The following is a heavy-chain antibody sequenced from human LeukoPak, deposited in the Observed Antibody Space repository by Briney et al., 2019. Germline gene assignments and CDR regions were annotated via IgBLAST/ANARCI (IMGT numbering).Heavy chain of an antibody. J-gene: IGHJ6*03. CDR3: ARGIVVVVPAAMKYYYYYYMDV. V-gene: IGHV4-30-4*08. Sequence: PSQTLSLTCTVSGGSISSGDYYWSWIRQPPGKGLEWIGEINHSGSTNYNPSLKSRVTISVDTSKNQFSLKLSSVTAADTAVYYCARGIVVVVPAAMKYYYYYYMDVWGKGTTVTVSS. D-gene: IGHD2-2*01. CDR2: INHSGST. CDR1: GGSISSGDYY.